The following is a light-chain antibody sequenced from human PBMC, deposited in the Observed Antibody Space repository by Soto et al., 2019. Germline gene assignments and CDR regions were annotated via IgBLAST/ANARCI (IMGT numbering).Light chain of an antibody. CDR3: QQHYSPPYT. V-gene: IGKV4-1*01. CDR1: QSVLYSSNNKNY. J-gene: IGKJ2*01. Sequence: DIVMTQSPDSLAVSLGERATINCKSSQSVLYSSNNKNYLAWFQQKPGHPPKLLIYWASTRESGVPDRFSGSGSGTDFTLTISSLQAEDVAVYYCQQHYSPPYTFGQGTKLEIK. CDR2: WAS.